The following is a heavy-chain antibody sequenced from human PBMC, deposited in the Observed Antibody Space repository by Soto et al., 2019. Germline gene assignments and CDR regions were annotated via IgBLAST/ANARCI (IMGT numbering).Heavy chain of an antibody. V-gene: IGHV3-30*18. Sequence: VQLVESGGGVVQPGRSLRLSCAVSGLTFSTYGFHWVRQAPGKGLEWVAVISYDVRKTHYADSVRGRFTISRDNSKSTLYLQMNDLRADDTALYYCAKDSLGGMGTVMMPGTDWGLGTLVTVSS. CDR2: ISYDVRKT. CDR3: AKDSLGGMGTVMMPGTD. D-gene: IGHD4-17*01. J-gene: IGHJ4*02. CDR1: GLTFSTYG.